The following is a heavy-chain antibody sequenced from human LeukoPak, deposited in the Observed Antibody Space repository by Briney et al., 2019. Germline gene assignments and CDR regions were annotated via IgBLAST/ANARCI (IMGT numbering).Heavy chain of an antibody. CDR2: ITYNGGDT. D-gene: IGHD6-13*01. V-gene: IGHV3-23*01. J-gene: IGHJ4*02. CDR3: AKDHSSSWLIDY. Sequence: GGSLRLSCAASGFTFSNYGVSWVRQAPGKGLEWVSAITYNGGDTYYADSVKGRFTISRDNFKNTLYLQMDSLRAEDTAVYYCAKDHSSSWLIDYWGQGTLVTVSS. CDR1: GFTFSNYG.